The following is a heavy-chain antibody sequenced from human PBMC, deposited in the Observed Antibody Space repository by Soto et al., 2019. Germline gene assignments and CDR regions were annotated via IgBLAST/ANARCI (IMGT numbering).Heavy chain of an antibody. J-gene: IGHJ4*02. D-gene: IGHD1-26*01. CDR2: ISYTGST. Sequence: SETLSLTYTVSGGSISSTNSYVGWIRQPPGKGLEWIGTISYTGSTYYNPSLKSRVTISVDTSKNQFSLKLTSVTAADTAVYYCARRLSPGSYSDYWGQGTLVT. V-gene: IGHV4-39*01. CDR3: ARRLSPGSYSDY. CDR1: GGSISSTNSY.